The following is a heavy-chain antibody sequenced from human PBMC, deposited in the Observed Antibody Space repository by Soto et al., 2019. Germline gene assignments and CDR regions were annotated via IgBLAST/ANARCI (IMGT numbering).Heavy chain of an antibody. J-gene: IGHJ6*02. V-gene: IGHV3-23*01. Sequence: VQLLESGGGLVQPGGSLRLSCAASGFTFSSYAMSWVRQAPGKGLEWVSAISGSGGSTYYADSVKGRFTISRDNSKNTLYLQMNSLRAEDTAVYYCAKAIFGSSAVAGTGYYYYGMDVWGQGTTVTVSS. CDR2: ISGSGGST. CDR1: GFTFSSYA. CDR3: AKAIFGSSAVAGTGYYYYGMDV. D-gene: IGHD6-19*01.